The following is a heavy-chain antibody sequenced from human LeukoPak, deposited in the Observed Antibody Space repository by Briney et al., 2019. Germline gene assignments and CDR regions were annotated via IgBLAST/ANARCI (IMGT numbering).Heavy chain of an antibody. CDR1: GYTFTNSY. Sequence: ASVKVSCKASGYTFTNSYIHWVRQAPGQVLEWMGLINPDGGNTNYAQNFQGRVTLTRDTSTSTVYMELSSLRSEDTAVYYCASLYAESAYYDILTGYYDGVGGYWGQGTLVTVSS. D-gene: IGHD3-9*01. J-gene: IGHJ4*02. CDR3: ASLYAESAYYDILTGYYDGVGGY. V-gene: IGHV1-46*01. CDR2: INPDGGNT.